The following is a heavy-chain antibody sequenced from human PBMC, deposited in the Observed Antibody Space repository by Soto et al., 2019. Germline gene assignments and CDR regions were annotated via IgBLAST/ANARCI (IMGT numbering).Heavy chain of an antibody. CDR3: AREGYISDGVGATYYYYYYGMDV. CDR1: GGSISSPNFY. V-gene: IGHV4-31*11. J-gene: IGHJ6*02. CDR2: IYYNGTT. Sequence: SETLSLTCAVCGGSISSPNFYWSWIRQHPGKGLEWIGHIYYNGTTYYNPTLKSRVSISVDASKNQFSLKLSSVTAADTAVYYCAREGYISDGVGATYYYYYYGMDVWGQGTTVTVSS. D-gene: IGHD1-26*01.